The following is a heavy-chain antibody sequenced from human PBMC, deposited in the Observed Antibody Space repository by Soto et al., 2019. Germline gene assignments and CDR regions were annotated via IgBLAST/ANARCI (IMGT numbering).Heavy chain of an antibody. J-gene: IGHJ6*02. V-gene: IGHV3-21*01. CDR2: ISCSTSYI. CDR3: ATVVDYCDAYYYYGMDV. D-gene: IGHD3-22*01. Sequence: EVQLVESGGGLVKPGGSLRLSCAASGFTFSSYSMNWVRQAPGKGLEWVSSISCSTSYIYYADSVKGRFTISRDNTKNSLYLQMNSLRADDTAVYYCATVVDYCDAYYYYGMDVWGQGTTVTVSS. CDR1: GFTFSSYS.